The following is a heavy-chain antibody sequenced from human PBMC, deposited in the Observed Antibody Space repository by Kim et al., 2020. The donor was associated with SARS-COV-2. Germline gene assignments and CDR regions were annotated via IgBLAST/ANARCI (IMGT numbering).Heavy chain of an antibody. D-gene: IGHD3-22*01. CDR2: INPNSGDT. J-gene: IGHJ4*02. Sequence: ASVKVSCKASGYTFTGNYIHWVRQAPGQGLEWMGWINPNSGDTDYAQNFRGRVSMTRDTSVITAYLELNSLRSDDTAVYYCARGGPYYYDSSTSIYYWGQGTLVTVSS. CDR3: ARGGPYYYDSSTSIYY. V-gene: IGHV1-2*02. CDR1: GYTFTGNY.